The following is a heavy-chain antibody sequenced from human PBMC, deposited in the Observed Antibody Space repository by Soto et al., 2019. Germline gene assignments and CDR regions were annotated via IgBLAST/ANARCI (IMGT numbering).Heavy chain of an antibody. CDR3: ARDKGAARRKGSNWFDP. D-gene: IGHD6-6*01. V-gene: IGHV1-2*02. CDR1: GYTFTGYD. CDR2: INPNSGGT. Sequence: ASVKVSCKASGYTFTGYDMHWVRQAPGQGLEWMGWINPNSGGTNYAQKFQGRVTMTRDTSISTAYMELSRLRSDDTAVYYCARDKGAARRKGSNWFDPWGQGTLVTVSS. J-gene: IGHJ5*02.